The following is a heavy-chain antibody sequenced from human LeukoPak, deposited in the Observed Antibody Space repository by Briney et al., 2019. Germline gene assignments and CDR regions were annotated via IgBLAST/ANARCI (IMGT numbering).Heavy chain of an antibody. CDR1: GGSISGYY. CDR2: IYYSGST. V-gene: IGHV4-59*01. J-gene: IGHJ4*02. Sequence: SETLSLTCTVSGGSISGYYWSWIRQPPGKGLEWIAYIYYSGSTNFNPSLKSRVTISVDTSRNQFPLKLTSVTAADTAVYYCARDQRGSSSLDYWGQGTLVTVSS. D-gene: IGHD6-13*01. CDR3: ARDQRGSSSLDY.